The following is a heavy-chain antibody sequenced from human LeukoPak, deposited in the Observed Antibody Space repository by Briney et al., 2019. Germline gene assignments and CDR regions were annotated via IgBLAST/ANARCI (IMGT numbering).Heavy chain of an antibody. CDR1: GYTFTSYY. Sequence: ASVKVSCKVSGYTFTSYYMHWVRQAPGQGLEWMGIINPSGGSTSYAQKFQGRVTMTRDTSTSTVYMELSSLRSEDTAVYYCARGPFPGGSGSSVLVYWGQGTLVTVSS. V-gene: IGHV1-46*01. CDR3: ARGPFPGGSGSSVLVY. D-gene: IGHD1-26*01. CDR2: INPSGGST. J-gene: IGHJ4*02.